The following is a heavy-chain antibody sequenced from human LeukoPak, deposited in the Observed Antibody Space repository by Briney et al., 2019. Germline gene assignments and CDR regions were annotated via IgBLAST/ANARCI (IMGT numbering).Heavy chain of an antibody. CDR1: GYTFTSYG. Sequence: GASVKVSCKASGYTFTSYGISWVRQAPGQGLEWMGGIIPIFGTANYAQKFQGRVTITADKSTSTAYMELSNLRSEDTAVYYCARCPWAHYDILTGYNGWGQGTLVTVSS. V-gene: IGHV1-69*06. CDR2: IIPIFGTA. D-gene: IGHD3-9*01. J-gene: IGHJ4*02. CDR3: ARCPWAHYDILTGYNG.